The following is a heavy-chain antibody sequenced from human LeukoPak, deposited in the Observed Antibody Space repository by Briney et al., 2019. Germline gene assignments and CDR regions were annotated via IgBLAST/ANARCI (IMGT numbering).Heavy chain of an antibody. Sequence: ASVKVSCKASGYTFTSYDINWVRQATGQGLEWMGWMNPNSGNTGYAQKFQGRVTITRNTSISTAYMELSSLRSEDTAVYYCARGSKPPYYDFWSGLSYYYMDVWGKGTTVTVSS. CDR1: GYTFTSYD. CDR2: MNPNSGNT. J-gene: IGHJ6*03. V-gene: IGHV1-8*03. D-gene: IGHD3-3*01. CDR3: ARGSKPPYYDFWSGLSYYYMDV.